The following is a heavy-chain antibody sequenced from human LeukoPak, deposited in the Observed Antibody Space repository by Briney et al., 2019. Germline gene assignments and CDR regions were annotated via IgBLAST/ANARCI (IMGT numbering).Heavy chain of an antibody. CDR3: ASSIAAAGIGQNTFDI. J-gene: IGHJ3*02. V-gene: IGHV5-10-1*01. D-gene: IGHD6-13*01. CDR2: IDPSDLYT. CDR1: GYSFFTYR. Sequence: GESLRISCKGSGYSFFTYRISWVRQMPGKGLEWMGKIDPSDLYTDYSPSFQGHVTISADTSINTAFLEWSSLKTSDTAIYYCASSIAAAGIGQNTFDIWGQGTVVAVSS.